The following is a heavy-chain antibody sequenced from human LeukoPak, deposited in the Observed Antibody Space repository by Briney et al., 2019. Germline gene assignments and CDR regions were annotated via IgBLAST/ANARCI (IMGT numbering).Heavy chain of an antibody. CDR2: MNPNSGNT. CDR1: GYTFTSYD. Sequence: ASVKVCCKASGYTFTSYDINWVRQATGQGLEWMGWMNPNSGNTGYAQKFQGRVTMTRNMSTYTVYMEMSSLTSDDTAVYYCAKAIPGTGWFDPWGQGTLVTVSS. J-gene: IGHJ5*02. CDR3: AKAIPGTGWFDP. D-gene: IGHD3/OR15-3a*01. V-gene: IGHV1-8*01.